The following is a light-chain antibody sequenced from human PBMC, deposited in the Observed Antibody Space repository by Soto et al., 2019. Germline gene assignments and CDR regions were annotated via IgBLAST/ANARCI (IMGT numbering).Light chain of an antibody. CDR2: EVT. Sequence: QSALTQPASVSGSLGQSITISCTGTSSDVGGNNYVSWYQQHPGKDPKVVIFEVTKRPSGVSTRFSGSKSGNTASLTVSGLQAEDDGDYYCSSYTGSSTVLFGGGTQLTVL. CDR1: SSDVGGNNY. J-gene: IGLJ2*01. CDR3: SSYTGSSTVL. V-gene: IGLV2-14*01.